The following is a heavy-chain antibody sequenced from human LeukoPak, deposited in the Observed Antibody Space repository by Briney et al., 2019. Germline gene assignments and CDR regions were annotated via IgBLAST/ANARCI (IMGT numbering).Heavy chain of an antibody. Sequence: SETLSLTCAVSGGSISSGGYSWSWIRQPPGKGLEWIGYIYYSGSTYYNPSLKSRVTISVDTSKNQFSLKLSSVTAADTAVYYCASSRPIWFGEPPRADAFDIWGQGTMVTVSS. D-gene: IGHD3-10*01. CDR2: IYYSGST. CDR1: GGSISSGGYS. CDR3: ASSRPIWFGEPPRADAFDI. V-gene: IGHV4-31*11. J-gene: IGHJ3*02.